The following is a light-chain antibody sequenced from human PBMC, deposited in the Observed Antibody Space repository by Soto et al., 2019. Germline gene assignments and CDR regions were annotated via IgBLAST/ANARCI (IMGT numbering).Light chain of an antibody. CDR1: QSVNSW. CDR2: DVC. CDR3: QQYSTYWT. V-gene: IGKV1-5*01. J-gene: IGKJ1*01. Sequence: DIQMTQSPSTLSASVAPRVTITCRASQSVNSWLAWYQHNPGTAPELLIYDVCVSENGVPSRFSGSGSGTEFTLTISRLQHDDFVTYYCQQYSTYWTFGQGTKVDI.